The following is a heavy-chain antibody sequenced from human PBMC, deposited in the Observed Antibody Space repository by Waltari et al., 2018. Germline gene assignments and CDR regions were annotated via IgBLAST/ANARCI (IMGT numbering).Heavy chain of an antibody. CDR3: ARDSGSSWSYWYFDL. V-gene: IGHV3-21*01. CDR1: GFTFSSYS. Sequence: EVQLVESGGGLVKPGGSLRLSCAASGFTFSSYSMNWVRQAPGKGLEWVSSISSSSSYIYYADSVKCRFTISRDNAKNSLYLQMNSLRAEDTAVYYCARDSGSSWSYWYFDLWGRGTLVTVSS. D-gene: IGHD6-13*01. CDR2: ISSSSSYI. J-gene: IGHJ2*01.